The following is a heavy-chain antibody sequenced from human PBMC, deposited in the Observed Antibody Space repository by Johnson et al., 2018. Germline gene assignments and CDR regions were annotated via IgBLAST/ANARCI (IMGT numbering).Heavy chain of an antibody. CDR1: GFTFSSHW. CDR2: IKYDGSGT. CDR3: AREWNPGFDI. Sequence: VQLVQSGGGLVQPGGSLRLSCAASGFTFSSHWMHWVRQGPGKGLVWVSRIKYDGSGTGYADSVRGRFTISRDNAKNTVHLQMNSLRAEDTGVYYCAREWNPGFDIWGQGTMATVSS. J-gene: IGHJ3*02. D-gene: IGHD1-1*01. V-gene: IGHV3-74*01.